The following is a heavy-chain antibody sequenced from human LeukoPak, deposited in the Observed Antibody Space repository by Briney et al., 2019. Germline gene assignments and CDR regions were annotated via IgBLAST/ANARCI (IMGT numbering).Heavy chain of an antibody. V-gene: IGHV4-59*01. CDR3: ARDRALGSGKFYFDY. J-gene: IGHJ4*02. CDR1: GGSISSYY. D-gene: IGHD3-16*01. Sequence: SETLSLTCTVSGGSISSYYWSWIRQPPGKGLEWIGYIDYSGTTNYNPSLKRRLTISVDTSKNQFSLHLSSVTAADTAVYYCARDRALGSGKFYFDYWGQGTLVTVSS. CDR2: IDYSGTT.